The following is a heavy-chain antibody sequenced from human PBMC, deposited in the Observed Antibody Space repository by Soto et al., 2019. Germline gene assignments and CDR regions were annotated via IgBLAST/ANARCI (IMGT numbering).Heavy chain of an antibody. Sequence: SETLSLTCTVSGGSISSYYWSWIRQPPGKGLEWIGYIYYSGSTNYNPSLKSRVTISVDTSKNQFSLKLSSVTAADTAVYYCARGQAAAAGDYYYYYGMDVWGQGTTVTVSS. J-gene: IGHJ6*02. V-gene: IGHV4-59*01. CDR1: GGSISSYY. CDR2: IYYSGST. CDR3: ARGQAAAAGDYYYYYGMDV. D-gene: IGHD6-13*01.